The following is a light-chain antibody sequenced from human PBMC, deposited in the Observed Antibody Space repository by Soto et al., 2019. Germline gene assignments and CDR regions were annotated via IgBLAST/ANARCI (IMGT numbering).Light chain of an antibody. CDR2: DVT. V-gene: IGLV2-8*01. CDR1: SSHIGGYNS. J-gene: IGLJ1*01. CDR3: SSFTAGNNLV. Sequence: QSLLTPSPSASGSPGQSVTISCTGTSSHIGGYNSVSWYKQHPGKAPKVMIYDVTKRPSGHPDRFSGSKSGNTASLTVSALQAEDESDYYCSSFTAGNNLVVGNATKLTV.